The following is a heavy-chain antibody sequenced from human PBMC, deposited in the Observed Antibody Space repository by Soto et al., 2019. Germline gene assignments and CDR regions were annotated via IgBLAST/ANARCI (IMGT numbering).Heavy chain of an antibody. D-gene: IGHD6-19*01. CDR2: INGGNGNT. Sequence: QVQLVQSGAEVKEPGASVRISCKASGYTFTNFATHWVRQAPGQRPEWMGWINGGNGNTKHSQDFQGRVTITRDTSASTAYMEVSSLTSEDTAVYYGARDPNSSARRCDYWGQGTTVTVSS. V-gene: IGHV1-3*01. J-gene: IGHJ4*02. CDR3: ARDPNSSARRCDY. CDR1: GYTFTNFA.